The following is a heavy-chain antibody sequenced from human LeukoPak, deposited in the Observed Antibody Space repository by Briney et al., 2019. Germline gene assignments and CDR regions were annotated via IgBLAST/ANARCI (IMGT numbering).Heavy chain of an antibody. CDR3: ARGRNLYCSSTSCSFPDAFDI. CDR1: GGSFSGYY. J-gene: IGHJ3*02. Sequence: SETLSLTCAVYGGSFSGYYWSWIRQPPGKGLEWIREINHSGSTNYNPSLKSRVTISVDTSKNQFSLKLSSVTAADTAVYYCARGRNLYCSSTSCSFPDAFDIWGQGTMVTVSS. V-gene: IGHV4-34*01. D-gene: IGHD2-2*01. CDR2: INHSGST.